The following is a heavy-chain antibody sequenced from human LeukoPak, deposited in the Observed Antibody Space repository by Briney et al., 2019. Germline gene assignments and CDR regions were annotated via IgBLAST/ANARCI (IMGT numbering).Heavy chain of an antibody. Sequence: GASVKVSCKASGGTFSSYAISWVRQAPGQGLEWMGRIIPILGIANYAQKFQGRVTMTRNTSISTAYMELSSLTSEDTAVYYCARGRRLTGYYDFDYWGQGTLVTVSS. CDR2: IIPILGIA. CDR1: GGTFSSYA. J-gene: IGHJ4*02. V-gene: IGHV1-69*04. D-gene: IGHD3-9*01. CDR3: ARGRRLTGYYDFDY.